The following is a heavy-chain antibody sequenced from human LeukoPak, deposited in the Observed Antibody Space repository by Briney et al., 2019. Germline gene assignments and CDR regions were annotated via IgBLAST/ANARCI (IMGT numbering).Heavy chain of an antibody. CDR2: ISYDGSNK. D-gene: IGHD2-21*01. Sequence: GGSLRLSCAASGFTFSSYAMHWVRQAPGKGLEWVAVISYDGSNKYYADSVKGRFTISRDNSKNTLYLQMNSLRAEGTAVYYCARGIGYYYYYMDVWGKGTTVTVSS. CDR1: GFTFSSYA. J-gene: IGHJ6*03. CDR3: ARGIGYYYYYMDV. V-gene: IGHV3-30-3*01.